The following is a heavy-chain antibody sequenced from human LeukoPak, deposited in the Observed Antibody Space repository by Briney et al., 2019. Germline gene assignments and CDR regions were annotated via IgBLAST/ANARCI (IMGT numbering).Heavy chain of an antibody. D-gene: IGHD3-22*01. V-gene: IGHV3-30*04. J-gene: IGHJ6*02. CDR2: ISYDGSNK. Sequence: GGSLRLSCAASGFTFSSYAMHWVRHASGKGLEWVAVISYDGSNKYYADSVKGRFTISRDNSKNTLYLQMNSLRAEDTAVYYCARDGPYYDSSGYYYYGMDVWGQGTTVTVSS. CDR3: ARDGPYYDSSGYYYYGMDV. CDR1: GFTFSSYA.